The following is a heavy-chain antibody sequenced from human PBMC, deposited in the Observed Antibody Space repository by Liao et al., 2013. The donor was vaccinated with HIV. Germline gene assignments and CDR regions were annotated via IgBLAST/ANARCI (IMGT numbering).Heavy chain of an antibody. V-gene: IGHV4-34*01. CDR2: INHSGST. J-gene: IGHJ4*02. Sequence: QVQLQQWGAGLLKPSETLSLTCAVYGGSFSGYYWSWIRQPPGKGLEWIGEINHSGSTNYNPSLKSRVTISVDTSKNQFSLKLSSVTAADTAVYFCATLGGYGSGTYFLEYWGQGTLVTVSS. D-gene: IGHD3-10*01. CDR1: GGSFSGYY. CDR3: ATLGGYGSGTYFLEY.